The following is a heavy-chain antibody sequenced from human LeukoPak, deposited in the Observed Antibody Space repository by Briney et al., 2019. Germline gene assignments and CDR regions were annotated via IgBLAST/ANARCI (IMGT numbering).Heavy chain of an antibody. V-gene: IGHV4-39*01. CDR2: IYDNENT. Sequence: PSETLSLTCTVSGGSIRNDNHYWSWIRQSPGRGLEWVASIYDNENTYYSSSLKSRLTISVDTSENQFSLKLNSVTAADTAVYYCATLRSSGWPHVKTSWGKGTLVTVSS. CDR1: GGSIRNDNHY. J-gene: IGHJ5*02. CDR3: ATLRSSGWPHVKTS. D-gene: IGHD6-25*01.